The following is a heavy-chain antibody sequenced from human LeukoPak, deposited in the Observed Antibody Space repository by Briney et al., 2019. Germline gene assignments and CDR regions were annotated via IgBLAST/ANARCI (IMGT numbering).Heavy chain of an antibody. J-gene: IGHJ5*02. V-gene: IGHV4-38-2*02. D-gene: IGHD6-13*01. CDR1: GYSISSGYY. CDR2: IYHRGST. CDR3: ARVGVSSSWGGDWFDP. Sequence: SETLSLSCTVSGYSISSGYYWGWIRQPPGTGLEWIGSIYHRGSTNNNPSLKSRVTISVDTSKNQFSLKLSSVTAADTAVYYCARVGVSSSWGGDWFDPWGQGTLVTVSS.